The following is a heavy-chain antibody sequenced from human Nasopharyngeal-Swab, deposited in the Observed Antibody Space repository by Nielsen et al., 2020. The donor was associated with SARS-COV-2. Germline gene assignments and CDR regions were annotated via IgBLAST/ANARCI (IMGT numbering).Heavy chain of an antibody. CDR3: ARGTRTVFDP. CDR2: IYHSGSS. CDR1: GGSITSYY. V-gene: IGHV4-59*12. Sequence: SETLSLTCTVSGGSITSYYWSWIRKPPGKGLEWIGYIYHSGSSNYNPSLKSRVTISVDTSKNQFSLKLSSVTAADTAVYYCARGTRTVFDPWGQGTLVTVSS. J-gene: IGHJ5*02. D-gene: IGHD4-17*01.